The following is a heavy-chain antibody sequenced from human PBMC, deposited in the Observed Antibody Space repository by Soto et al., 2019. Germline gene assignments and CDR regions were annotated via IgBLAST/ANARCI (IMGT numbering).Heavy chain of an antibody. CDR3: ARDLGLYGSGSYHAFDI. Sequence: GGSLRLSCAASGFTFSSYSMNWVRQAPGKGLEWVSYISSSSTIYYADSVRGRFTISRDNAKNSLYLQMNSLRAEDTAVYYCARDLGLYGSGSYHAFDIWGQGTMVTVSS. J-gene: IGHJ3*02. CDR1: GFTFSSYS. CDR2: ISSSSTI. V-gene: IGHV3-48*01. D-gene: IGHD3-10*01.